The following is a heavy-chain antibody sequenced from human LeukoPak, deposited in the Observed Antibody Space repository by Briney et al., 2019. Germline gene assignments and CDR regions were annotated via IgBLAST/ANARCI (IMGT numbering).Heavy chain of an antibody. Sequence: GGSLRLSCAASGFTFSSYEMNWVRQAPGKGLEWVSYISSSSSYIYYADSVKGRFTISRDNAKNSLYLQMNSLRAEDTAVYYCARAYSGSYGLGYYYMDVWGKGTTVTISS. V-gene: IGHV3-21*05. CDR2: ISSSSSYI. J-gene: IGHJ6*03. CDR3: ARAYSGSYGLGYYYMDV. D-gene: IGHD1-26*01. CDR1: GFTFSSYE.